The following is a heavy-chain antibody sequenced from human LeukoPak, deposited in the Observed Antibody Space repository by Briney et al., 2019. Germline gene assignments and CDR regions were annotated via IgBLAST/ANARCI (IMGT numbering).Heavy chain of an antibody. CDR3: ARVIVGPMGWFDP. CDR2: IYHSGST. Sequence: SETLSLTCTVSGYSISSGYYWGWVRQPPGKGLEWIGSIYHSGSTYYNPSLKSRVTISLDTSKNQFSLKLSSVTAADTAVYYCARVIVGPMGWFDPWGQGTLVTVSS. V-gene: IGHV4-38-2*02. D-gene: IGHD1-26*01. J-gene: IGHJ5*02. CDR1: GYSISSGYY.